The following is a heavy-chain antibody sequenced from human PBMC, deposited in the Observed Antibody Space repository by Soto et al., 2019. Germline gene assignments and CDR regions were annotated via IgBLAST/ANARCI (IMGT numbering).Heavy chain of an antibody. Sequence: QVQLVQSGAEVKKPGSSVKVSCKASGGTFSSYAISWVRQAPGQGLEWMGGIIPICGTANYAQKFHGRVTITADEPTSTDYMELSSLRAEDTAVYYCARGRGRDDMLTGYYTGYYYGMDVWGQGTTVTVSS. CDR2: IIPICGTA. CDR1: GGTFSSYA. J-gene: IGHJ6*02. D-gene: IGHD3-9*01. V-gene: IGHV1-69*01. CDR3: ARGRGRDDMLTGYYTGYYYGMDV.